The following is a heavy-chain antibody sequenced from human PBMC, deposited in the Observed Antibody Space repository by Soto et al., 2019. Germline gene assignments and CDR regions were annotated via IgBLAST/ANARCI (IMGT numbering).Heavy chain of an antibody. Sequence: SETLSLICAVSGGSISSINWWSWVRQPPGKGLEWIGYIYYSGSTYYNPSLKSRVTISVDTSKNQFSLKLSSVTAADTAVYYCARSIDPWGQGTLVTVSS. CDR1: GGSISSINW. CDR3: ARSIDP. V-gene: IGHV4-4*02. J-gene: IGHJ5*02. CDR2: IYYSGST.